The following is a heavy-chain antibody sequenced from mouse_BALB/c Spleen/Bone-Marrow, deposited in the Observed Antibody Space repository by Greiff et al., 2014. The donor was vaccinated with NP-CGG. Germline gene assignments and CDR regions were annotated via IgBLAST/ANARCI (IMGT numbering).Heavy chain of an antibody. CDR1: GFTFSDYY. CDR2: ISDGGIYT. V-gene: IGHV5-4*02. Sequence: EVQLVESGGGLVKPGGPLKLSCTASGFTFSDYYMYWVRQTPEKRLEWVATISDGGIYTYYPDSVKGRFTISRDNAKNNLYLQMSSLKSEDTAMYYCARSGEKYGALDYSGQGTSVTVSS. J-gene: IGHJ4*01. CDR3: ARSGEKYGALDY. D-gene: IGHD1-1*02.